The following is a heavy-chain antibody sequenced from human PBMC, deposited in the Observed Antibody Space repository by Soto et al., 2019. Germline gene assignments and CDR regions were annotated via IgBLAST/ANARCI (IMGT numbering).Heavy chain of an antibody. V-gene: IGHV3-23*01. CDR1: GYTFGHYA. Sequence: GGSLRLSCAASGYTFGHYAMSWVRQAPGKGLEWVSAISGSGDNTYYADSVKGRFTISRDNSKNTLYLQMSSLRADDTAVYYCAKENAGKGSDYWGQGTLVTVSS. J-gene: IGHJ4*02. CDR2: ISGSGDNT. CDR3: AKENAGKGSDY.